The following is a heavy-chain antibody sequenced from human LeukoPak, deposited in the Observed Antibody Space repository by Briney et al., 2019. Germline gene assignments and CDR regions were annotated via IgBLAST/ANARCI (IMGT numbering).Heavy chain of an antibody. J-gene: IGHJ4*02. D-gene: IGHD2-8*01. CDR3: AKAAGYCTFCAFDYFDY. Sequence: TGGSLRLSCAASGFTFSDYYMSWIRQAPGKGLEWVSYISSSGSTIYYADSVKGRFTISRDNAKNSLYLQMNSLRAEDMALYYCAKAAGYCTFCAFDYFDYWGQGTLVTVSS. V-gene: IGHV3-11*01. CDR2: ISSSGSTI. CDR1: GFTFSDYY.